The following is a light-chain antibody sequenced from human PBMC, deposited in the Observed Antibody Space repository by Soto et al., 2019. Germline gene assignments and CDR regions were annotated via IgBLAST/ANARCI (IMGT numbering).Light chain of an antibody. V-gene: IGKV1-9*01. CDR3: LQHNSYPIT. Sequence: DIQLTQSPSFLSASVGDRVTITCRASQGISSYLAWYQQKPGKAPKLLIYAASTLQSGVPSRFSGSGSGTEFTLTISSLQPEDFATYYCLQHNSYPITFGPGTKVGVK. CDR1: QGISSY. CDR2: AAS. J-gene: IGKJ3*01.